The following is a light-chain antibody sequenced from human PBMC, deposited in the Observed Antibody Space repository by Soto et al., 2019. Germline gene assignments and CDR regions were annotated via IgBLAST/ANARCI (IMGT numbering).Light chain of an antibody. J-gene: IGKJ2*01. CDR3: QQYSSVPYT. V-gene: IGKV1-27*01. Sequence: DIQMTQSPSSLSASVGDRVTITCRASQGITNFLAWYQQKPGKVPRLLIYAASTFQSGVPSRFSGSGSATDFTLSISSLQPDDVATYYCQQYSSVPYTFGQGTKLEIK. CDR1: QGITNF. CDR2: AAS.